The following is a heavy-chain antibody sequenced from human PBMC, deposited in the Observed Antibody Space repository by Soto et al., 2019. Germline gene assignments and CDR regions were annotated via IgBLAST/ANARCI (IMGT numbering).Heavy chain of an antibody. CDR2: INPSGGST. CDR3: ARGTGRIISGSYYLYFQH. J-gene: IGHJ1*01. Sequence: GASVKVSCKASGYTFTSYYMHWVRQAPGQGLEWMGIINPSGGSTSYAQKFQGRVTMTRDTSTSTVYMELSSLRSEDTAAYYCARGTGRIISGSYYLYFQHWGQGTLVTVSS. D-gene: IGHD1-26*01. CDR1: GYTFTSYY. V-gene: IGHV1-46*01.